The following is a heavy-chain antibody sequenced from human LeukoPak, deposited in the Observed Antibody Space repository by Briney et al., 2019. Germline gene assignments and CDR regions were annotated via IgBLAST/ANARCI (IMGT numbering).Heavy chain of an antibody. CDR2: INPNSGGT. Sequence: VASVKVSCKASGYTFTSYGISWVRQAPGQGLEWMGWINPNSGGTNYAQKFQGRVTMTTDTSTSTAYMELRSLRSDDTAVYYCARERYPYYDSSGYYRAHYYYYMDVWGKGTTVTVSS. CDR3: ARERYPYYDSSGYYRAHYYYYMDV. CDR1: GYTFTSYG. D-gene: IGHD3-22*01. V-gene: IGHV1-18*01. J-gene: IGHJ6*03.